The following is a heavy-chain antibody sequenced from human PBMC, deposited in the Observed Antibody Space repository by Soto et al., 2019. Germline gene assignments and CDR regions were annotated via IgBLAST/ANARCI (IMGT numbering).Heavy chain of an antibody. CDR3: AKEKLGRGIDY. CDR1: GFTFSNYV. Sequence: EVLLLDSGGGLVQPGGSLRLSCAASGFTFSNYVMTWVRQAPGKGPEWISTVNNGGGGTYYADSVKGRFTISRDNSKNTLYLQVSSLRAEYTAVYYCAKEKLGRGIDYWGQGILVTVSS. V-gene: IGHV3-23*01. D-gene: IGHD6-6*01. CDR2: VNNGGGGT. J-gene: IGHJ4*02.